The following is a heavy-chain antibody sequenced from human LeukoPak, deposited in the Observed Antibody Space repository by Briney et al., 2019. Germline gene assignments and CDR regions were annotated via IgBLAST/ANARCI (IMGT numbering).Heavy chain of an antibody. CDR2: ISYDGSNK. CDR1: GFTFSSYA. D-gene: IGHD3-22*01. J-gene: IGHJ3*02. Sequence: GRSLRLSCAASGFTFSSYAMHWVRQAPGKGLEWVAVISYDGSNKYYADPVKGRFTISRDNSKNTLYLQMNSLRAEDTAVYYCAREDSSGSGAFDIWGQGTMVTVSS. V-gene: IGHV3-30-3*01. CDR3: AREDSSGSGAFDI.